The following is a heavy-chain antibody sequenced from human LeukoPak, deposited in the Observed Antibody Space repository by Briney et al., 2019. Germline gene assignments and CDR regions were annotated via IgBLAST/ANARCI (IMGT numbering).Heavy chain of an antibody. Sequence: PGGSLRLSCAASGFTFRNNWMNWICQTPGKGLEWVANIRPDASDTGYVDSVKGRFTISRDNAKNLLYLQMNSPRVDDTAVYYCTSISLGANEDYWGQGTRVTVSS. CDR2: IRPDASDT. J-gene: IGHJ4*02. CDR1: GFTFRNNW. CDR3: TSISLGANEDY. D-gene: IGHD1-26*01. V-gene: IGHV3-7*03.